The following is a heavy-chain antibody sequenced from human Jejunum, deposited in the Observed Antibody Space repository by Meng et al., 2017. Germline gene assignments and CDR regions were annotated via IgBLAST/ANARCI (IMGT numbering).Heavy chain of an antibody. J-gene: IGHJ3*01. D-gene: IGHD2-21*02. Sequence: SETLSLTCTVSGGSLTSYYWNWIRRPPGKGLEWVGYMFYSGSTSYNPSLRSRLTISLDTSKNQLSLRLSSVTAADTAVYYCARASVTAKHLTFDVWGPGTMVTVSS. CDR2: MFYSGST. CDR1: GGSLTSYY. CDR3: ARASVTAKHLTFDV. V-gene: IGHV4-59*01.